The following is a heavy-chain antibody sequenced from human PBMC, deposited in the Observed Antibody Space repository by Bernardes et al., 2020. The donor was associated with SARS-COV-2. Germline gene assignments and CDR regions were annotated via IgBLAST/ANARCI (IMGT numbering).Heavy chain of an antibody. J-gene: IGHJ6*02. CDR2: INPNSGGT. V-gene: IGHV1-2*02. Sequence: ASVKVSCKASGYTFTGYYMHWVRQAPGQGLEWMGWINPNSGGTNYAQKFQGRVTMTRDTSISTAYMELSRLRSDDTAVYYCAILEMYYYDSSGYSANTSYYYYGMDVWGQGTTVTVSS. D-gene: IGHD3-22*01. CDR1: GYTFTGYY. CDR3: AILEMYYYDSSGYSANTSYYYYGMDV.